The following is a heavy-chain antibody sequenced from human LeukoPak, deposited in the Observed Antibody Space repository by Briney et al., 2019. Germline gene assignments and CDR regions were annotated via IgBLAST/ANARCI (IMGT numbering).Heavy chain of an antibody. V-gene: IGHV3-11*01. Sequence: PGGSLRLSCAASGSTFSDYYMSWIRQAPGKGLEWVSYISSSGSTIYYADSVKGRFTISRDNAKNSLYLQMNSLRAEDTAVYYCARGQYYYDSSGYYRTFDYWGQGTLVTVSS. CDR3: ARGQYYYDSSGYYRTFDY. J-gene: IGHJ4*02. CDR2: ISSSGSTI. CDR1: GSTFSDYY. D-gene: IGHD3-22*01.